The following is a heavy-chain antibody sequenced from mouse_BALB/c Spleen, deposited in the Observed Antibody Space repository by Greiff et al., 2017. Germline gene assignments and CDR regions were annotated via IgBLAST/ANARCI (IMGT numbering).Heavy chain of an antibody. CDR1: GFTFSSYG. CDR3: ARLSTVLDY. V-gene: IGHV5-6*01. Sequence: EVQLVESGGDLVKPGGSLKLSCAASGFTFSSYGMSWVRQTPDKRLEWVATISSGGSYTYYPDSVKGRFTISRDNAKNTLYLQMSSLKSEDTAMYYCARLSTVLDYWGQGTTLTVSS. D-gene: IGHD1-1*01. J-gene: IGHJ2*01. CDR2: ISSGGSYT.